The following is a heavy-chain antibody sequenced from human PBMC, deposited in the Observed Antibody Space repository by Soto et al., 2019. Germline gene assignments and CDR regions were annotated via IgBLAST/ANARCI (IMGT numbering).Heavy chain of an antibody. CDR3: THRRFAKYSSLPADFDY. V-gene: IGHV2-5*01. CDR2: IYSNDEM. J-gene: IGHJ4*02. CDR1: GFSLNSSGVG. Sequence: QITLKESGPTLVKPTQPLTLTCTFSGFSLNSSGVGVGWIRQPPGKALEWLALIYSNDEMHYSPSMKSRLTITEDASKHQVVLTVTNMDPVDTATYYCTHRRFAKYSSLPADFDYWGQGILVTVSS. D-gene: IGHD6-6*01.